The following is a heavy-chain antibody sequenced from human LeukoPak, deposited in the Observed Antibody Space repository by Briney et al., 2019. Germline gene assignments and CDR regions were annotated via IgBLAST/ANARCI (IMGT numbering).Heavy chain of an antibody. Sequence: PGGSLRLSCAASGFTFSSYAMSWVRQAPGKGLEWVSAIGGSGGSTYYADSVKGRFTISRDNSKNTLYLQMNSLRAEDTAVYYCARYVWGSYRSFYFDYWGQGTLVTVSS. CDR2: IGGSGGST. CDR1: GFTFSSYA. V-gene: IGHV3-23*01. D-gene: IGHD3-16*02. CDR3: ARYVWGSYRSFYFDY. J-gene: IGHJ4*02.